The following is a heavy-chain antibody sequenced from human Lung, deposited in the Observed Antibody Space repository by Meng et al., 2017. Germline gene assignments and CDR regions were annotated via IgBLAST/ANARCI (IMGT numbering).Heavy chain of an antibody. CDR1: GGSFSDYY. Sequence: QVQLQRWGQGLLKPSETLSRTCVVSGGSFSDYYWSWIRQPPGKGLEWIGEINHSGSTNYNPSLESRATISVDTSQNNLSLKLSSVTAADSAVYYCARGPTTMAHDFDYWGQGTLVTVSS. CDR2: INHSGST. CDR3: ARGPTTMAHDFDY. J-gene: IGHJ4*02. D-gene: IGHD4-11*01. V-gene: IGHV4-34*01.